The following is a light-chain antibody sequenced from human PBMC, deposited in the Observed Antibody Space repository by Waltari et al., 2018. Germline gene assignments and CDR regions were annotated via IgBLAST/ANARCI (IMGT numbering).Light chain of an antibody. CDR2: EVS. Sequence: QSALTQPPSASGSPGQSVTISCTGTSSDVGGYNYVSWYQQHPGKAPKPMIYEVSKRPSGVPDRFSDSKSGNTASLTVSGLQAEDEADYYCSSYAGSNKVVFGGGTKLTVL. CDR3: SSYAGSNKVV. CDR1: SSDVGGYNY. J-gene: IGLJ2*01. V-gene: IGLV2-8*01.